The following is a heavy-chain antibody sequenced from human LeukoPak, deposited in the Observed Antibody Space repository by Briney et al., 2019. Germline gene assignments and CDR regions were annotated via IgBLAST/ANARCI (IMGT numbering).Heavy chain of an antibody. CDR1: GFTFSSYA. Sequence: GESLRLSCAASGFTFSSYAMSWVRQAPGKGLEWVSSIGGSGGSTYYADSVKGRFTISRDNSKNTLYLQMNSLRAEDTAVYYCAKVETAAAATLRGFDYWGQGTLVTVSS. D-gene: IGHD6-13*01. J-gene: IGHJ4*02. CDR2: IGGSGGST. CDR3: AKVETAAAATLRGFDY. V-gene: IGHV3-23*01.